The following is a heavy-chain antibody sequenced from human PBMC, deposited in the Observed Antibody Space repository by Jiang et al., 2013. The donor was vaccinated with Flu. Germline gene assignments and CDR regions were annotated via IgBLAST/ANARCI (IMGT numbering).Heavy chain of an antibody. CDR2: IIPIFGTA. Sequence: SGAEVKKPGSSVKVSCKASGGTFSSYAISWVRQAPGQGLEWMGGIIPIFGTANYAQKFQGRVTITADKSTSTAYMELSSLRSEDTAVYYCAIRYYDILTGYSGPNWFDPWGQGTLVTVSS. V-gene: IGHV1-69*06. D-gene: IGHD3-9*01. J-gene: IGHJ5*02. CDR1: GGTFSSYA. CDR3: AIRYYDILTGYSGPNWFDP.